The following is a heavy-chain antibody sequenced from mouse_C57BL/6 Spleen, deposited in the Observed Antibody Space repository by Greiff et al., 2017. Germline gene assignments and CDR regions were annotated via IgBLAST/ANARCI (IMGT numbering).Heavy chain of an antibody. Sequence: EVKLMESGGGLVKPGGSLKLSCAASGFTFSDYGMHWVRQAPEKGLEWVAYISSGSSTIYYADTVKGRFTISRDNAKNTLFLQMTSLRSEDTAVYYCARRYGSSHWYFDVWGTGTTVTVSS. V-gene: IGHV5-17*01. CDR1: GFTFSDYG. CDR3: ARRYGSSHWYFDV. CDR2: ISSGSSTI. J-gene: IGHJ1*03. D-gene: IGHD1-1*01.